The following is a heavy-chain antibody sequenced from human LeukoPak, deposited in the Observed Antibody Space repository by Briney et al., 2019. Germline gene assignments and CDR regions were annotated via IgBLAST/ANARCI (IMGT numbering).Heavy chain of an antibody. CDR2: ISGSGDST. V-gene: IGHV3-23*01. J-gene: IGHJ4*02. D-gene: IGHD6-13*01. Sequence: PGGSLRLSCAASGFTFSSYVMTWVRQAPGKGLEWVSVISGSGDSTYYADSVKGRFTVSRDNSKDTLYLQMNGLRAEDTAVYFCAKQSAGSAAWYSLHYDFWGQGTLVTVSS. CDR1: GFTFSSYV. CDR3: AKQSAGSAAWYSLHYDF.